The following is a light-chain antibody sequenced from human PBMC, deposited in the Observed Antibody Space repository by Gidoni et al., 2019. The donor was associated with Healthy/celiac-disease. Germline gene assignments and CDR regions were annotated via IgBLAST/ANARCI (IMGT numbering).Light chain of an antibody. V-gene: IGLV3-25*03. CDR1: ALPKQY. CDR3: QSADSSGTVV. J-gene: IGLJ2*01. CDR2: KDS. Sequence: SYALTQPPSVSVSPGQTARITCSGDALPKQYAYWYQQKPGKAPVLVIYKDSERPSGIPERFSGSSSGTTVTLTISGVQAEDEADYYCQSADSSGTVVFGGGTKLTVL.